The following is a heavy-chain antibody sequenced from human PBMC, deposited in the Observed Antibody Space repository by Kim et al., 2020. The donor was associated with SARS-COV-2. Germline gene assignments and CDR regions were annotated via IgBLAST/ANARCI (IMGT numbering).Heavy chain of an antibody. CDR2: IFETEAT. D-gene: IGHD3-22*01. CDR3: TSKYYYDSGGYYYADW. V-gene: IGHV4-38-2*02. J-gene: IGHJ4*02. Sequence: SETLSLTCTVSGHPITSAYFWGWIRQSPGKGLEWIGSIFETEATYYNPSLKSRVTLSIDTSKDQFFLRLNSVTAVDTALYYCTSKYYYDSGGYYYADWWGQGTLVTVSS. CDR1: GHPITSAYF.